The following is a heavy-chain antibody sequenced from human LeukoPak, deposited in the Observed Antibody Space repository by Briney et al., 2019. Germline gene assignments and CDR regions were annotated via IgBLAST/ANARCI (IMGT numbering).Heavy chain of an antibody. Sequence: PSGTLSLTCAVYGGSFSGYYWSWIRQPPGKGLEWIGEINHSGSTNYNPSLKSRVTISVDTSKNQFSLKLSSVTAADTAVYYCATGGSSWIFDYWGQGTLVTVSS. V-gene: IGHV4-34*01. J-gene: IGHJ4*02. D-gene: IGHD6-13*01. CDR3: ATGGSSWIFDY. CDR2: INHSGST. CDR1: GGSFSGYY.